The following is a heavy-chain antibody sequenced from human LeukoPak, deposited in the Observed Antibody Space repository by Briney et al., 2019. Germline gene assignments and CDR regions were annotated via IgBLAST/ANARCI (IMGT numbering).Heavy chain of an antibody. CDR3: ARHSSYYYYLDI. CDR2: IYYSGST. J-gene: IGHJ3*02. CDR1: GGSFSTYY. Sequence: SETLSLTCSVSGGSFSTYYWSWIRQPPGKGLEWIGYIYYSGSTDYNPSLKSRVTILVDTSKNQFSLKLSSVTAADTALYYCARHSSYYYYLDIWGQGTIVIVSS. D-gene: IGHD3-22*01. V-gene: IGHV4-59*08.